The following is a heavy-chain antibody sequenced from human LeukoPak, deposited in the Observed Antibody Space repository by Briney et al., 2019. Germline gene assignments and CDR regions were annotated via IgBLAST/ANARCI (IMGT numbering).Heavy chain of an antibody. CDR2: IYYSGST. V-gene: IGHV4-59*01. CDR3: AREDRYYYGMDV. CDR1: GGSIGSYY. Sequence: SETLSLTCTVSGGSIGSYYWSWIRQPPGKGLEWIGYIYYSGSTNYNPSLKSRVTISVDTSKNQFSLKLSSVTAADTAVYYCAREDRYYYGMDVWGQGTTVTVSS. J-gene: IGHJ6*02.